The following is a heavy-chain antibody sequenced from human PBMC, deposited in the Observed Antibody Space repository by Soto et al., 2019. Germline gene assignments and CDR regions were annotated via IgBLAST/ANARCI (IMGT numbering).Heavy chain of an antibody. J-gene: IGHJ3*02. CDR3: AGASSSWFNCAFDI. CDR1: GYTFTSYD. D-gene: IGHD6-13*01. V-gene: IGHV1-8*01. Sequence: ASVKVSCKASGYTFTSYDINWVRQATGQGLEWMGWMNPNSGNTGYAQKFQGRVTMTRNTSISTAYMELSSLRSEDTAVYYCAGASSSWFNCAFDIWGQGKMVTVSS. CDR2: MNPNSGNT.